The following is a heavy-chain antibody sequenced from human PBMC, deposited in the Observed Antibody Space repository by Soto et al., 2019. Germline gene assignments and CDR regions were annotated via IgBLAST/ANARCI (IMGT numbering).Heavy chain of an antibody. V-gene: IGHV3-30*18. J-gene: IGHJ6*02. CDR2: ISYDGSNK. CDR1: GFTFSSYG. D-gene: IGHD3-10*01. CDR3: AKGKRGGYYYYGMDV. Sequence: QVQLVESGGGVVQPGRSLRLSCAASGFTFSSYGMHWVRQAPGKGLEWVAVISYDGSNKYYADSVKGRFTISRDNSKNTLYLQMNSLRAEDTAVYYCAKGKRGGYYYYGMDVWGQGTTVTVSS.